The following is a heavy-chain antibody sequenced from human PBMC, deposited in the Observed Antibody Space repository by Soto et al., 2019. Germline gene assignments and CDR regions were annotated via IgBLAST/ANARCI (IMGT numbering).Heavy chain of an antibody. CDR2: MFYGETI. J-gene: IGHJ5*02. CDR3: ARQTLRVFIVYGSGPDYIVP. Sequence: SETLSVTCIVSGDSITRGNYYWGWIRQPPGKGLEWIGSMFYGETITYNPSLKRRVTISVDTSKNQFSLKLSSVTAADTAVYYCARQTLRVFIVYGSGPDYIVPSCQGT. D-gene: IGHD3-10*01. CDR1: GDSITRGNYY. V-gene: IGHV4-39*01.